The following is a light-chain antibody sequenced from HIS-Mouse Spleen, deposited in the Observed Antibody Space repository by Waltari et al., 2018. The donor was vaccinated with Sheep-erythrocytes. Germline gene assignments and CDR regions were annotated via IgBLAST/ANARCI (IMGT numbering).Light chain of an antibody. J-gene: IGLJ2*01. CDR3: QAWDSSTGVV. Sequence: SYELTQPPSVSVSPGQTASITCSGAKLGDKYACWYQQKPGQSPVLVIYQDSKRPSGFPERFSGSNSGNTATLTISGTQAMDEADYYCQAWDSSTGVVFGGGTKLTVL. V-gene: IGLV3-1*01. CDR2: QDS. CDR1: KLGDKY.